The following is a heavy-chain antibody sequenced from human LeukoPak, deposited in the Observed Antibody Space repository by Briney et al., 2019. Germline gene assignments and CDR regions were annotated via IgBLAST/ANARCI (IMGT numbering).Heavy chain of an antibody. Sequence: PGGSLRLSCAASGFTVSSNYMSWVRQAPGKGLEWVSYISSSGSTIYYAASVKGRFTISRDNAKNSLYLQMNRPRAEDTAVYYCARGRQLERLAFGKEGSAFDYWGQGTLVTVSS. CDR1: GFTVSSNY. V-gene: IGHV3-11*04. CDR2: ISSSGSTI. D-gene: IGHD1-1*01. J-gene: IGHJ4*02. CDR3: ARGRQLERLAFGKEGSAFDY.